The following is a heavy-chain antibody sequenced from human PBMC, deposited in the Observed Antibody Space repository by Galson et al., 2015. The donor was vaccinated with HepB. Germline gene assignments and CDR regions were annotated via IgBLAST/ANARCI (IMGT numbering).Heavy chain of an antibody. Sequence: SYAGAKVGFSRPPLREGRHGPVTPHDRTAAVTRGRTPLSYADSMKGRFTTSRDNAKNSLYLQMNSLRDEDTAVYYCARGGGSYNLWGQGTLVTVSS. D-gene: IGHD2-15*01. J-gene: IGHJ4*02. V-gene: IGHV3-21*01. CDR3: ARGGGSYNL. CDR1: KVGFSRPP. CDR2: VTRGRTPL.